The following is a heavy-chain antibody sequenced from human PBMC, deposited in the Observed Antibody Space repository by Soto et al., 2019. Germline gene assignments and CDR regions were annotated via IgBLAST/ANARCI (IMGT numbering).Heavy chain of an antibody. V-gene: IGHV1-18*01. CDR3: ARGRYGDY. CDR2: ISAHNGNT. D-gene: IGHD1-1*01. J-gene: IGHJ4*02. Sequence: QVHLVQSGAEVKKPGASVKVSCKGSGYGFTTYGITWVRQAPGQGLEWMAWISAHNGNTNYAQKLQGSVTVTRDTSTSTAYMELRSLRSDVTAVYYCARGRYGDYWGQGALVTVSS. CDR1: GYGFTTYG.